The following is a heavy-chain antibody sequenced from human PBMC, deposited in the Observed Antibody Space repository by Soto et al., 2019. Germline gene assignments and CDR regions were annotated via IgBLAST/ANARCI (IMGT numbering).Heavy chain of an antibody. CDR1: GFTFSSYS. V-gene: IGHV3-48*01. J-gene: IGHJ5*02. D-gene: IGHD3-9*01. CDR2: ISSSSSTI. CDR3: AREADILNWFDP. Sequence: PGGSLRLSCAASGFTFSSYSMNWVRQAPGKGLEWVSYISSSSSTIYYADSVKGRFTISRDNAKNSLYLQMNSLRAEDTAVYYCAREADILNWFDPLGHGTLVTVSS.